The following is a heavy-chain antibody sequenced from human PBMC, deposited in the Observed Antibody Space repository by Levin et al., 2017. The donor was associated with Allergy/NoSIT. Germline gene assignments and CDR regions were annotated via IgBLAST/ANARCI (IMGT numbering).Heavy chain of an antibody. Sequence: GESLKISCAASGFTFSNYAMNWVRQAPGKGLEWVSGVSGNGGSTFYADSVKGRFAISRDNSKNTLYLQMNSLRAEDTAVYYCAQGDSSVLYAPCDSWGQGTLVTVSS. J-gene: IGHJ4*02. V-gene: IGHV3-23*01. CDR2: VSGNGGST. CDR3: AQGDSSVLYAPCDS. D-gene: IGHD5/OR15-5a*01. CDR1: GFTFSNYA.